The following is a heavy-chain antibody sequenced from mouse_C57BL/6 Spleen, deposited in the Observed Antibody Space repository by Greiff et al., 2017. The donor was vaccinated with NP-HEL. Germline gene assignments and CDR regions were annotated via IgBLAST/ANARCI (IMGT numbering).Heavy chain of an antibody. J-gene: IGHJ2*01. V-gene: IGHV1-67*01. CDR2: ISTSYGDA. Sequence: QVQLKQSGPELVRPGVSVKISCKGSGYTFTDYAMHWVKQSHAKSLEWIGVISTSYGDASYNQKFKDKATMTVDKSSSTAYMELARLTSEDSAVYYCAHITTVVARFDYWGQGTTLTVSS. CDR1: GYTFTDYA. D-gene: IGHD1-1*01. CDR3: AHITTVVARFDY.